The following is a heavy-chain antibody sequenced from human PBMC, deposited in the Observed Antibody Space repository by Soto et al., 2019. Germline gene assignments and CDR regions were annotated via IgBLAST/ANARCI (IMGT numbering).Heavy chain of an antibody. V-gene: IGHV3-21*01. D-gene: IGHD6-13*01. Sequence: GGSLRLSCAASGFTFSSYSMNWVRQAPGKGLEWVSSISSSSSYIYYADSVKGRFTISRDNAKNSLYLQMNSLRAEDTAVYYCAREIGGQQLVGRSYYYYYMDVWGKGTTVTVSS. J-gene: IGHJ6*03. CDR2: ISSSSSYI. CDR1: GFTFSSYS. CDR3: AREIGGQQLVGRSYYYYYMDV.